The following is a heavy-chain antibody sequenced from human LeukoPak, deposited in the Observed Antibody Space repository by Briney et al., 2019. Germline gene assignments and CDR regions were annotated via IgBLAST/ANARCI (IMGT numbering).Heavy chain of an antibody. CDR1: GFTFSSYA. V-gene: IGHV3-49*04. D-gene: IGHD3-10*01. CDR3: SRDFWRFGLDF. Sequence: GGSLRLSCAASGFTFSSYAMSWVRQAPGKGLEWVAFIRSKSYGGTSEYAASVRGRFTVSRDDSKSIAYLQMESLKTEDTAVYYCSRDFWRFGLDFWGQGTPVTVSS. CDR2: IRSKSYGGTS. J-gene: IGHJ4*02.